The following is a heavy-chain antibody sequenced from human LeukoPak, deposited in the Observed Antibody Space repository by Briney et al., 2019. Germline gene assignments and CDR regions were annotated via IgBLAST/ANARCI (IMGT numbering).Heavy chain of an antibody. CDR3: AKDDYGVLVY. V-gene: IGHV3-23*01. Sequence: GGSLRLSCAASGFTFSSYAMSWVRQAPGKGLEWVSAISGSGGCTHYADSVKGRFTISRDNSKNTLYLQMNSLRAEDTAVYYCAKDDYGVLVYWGQGTLVTVSS. CDR2: ISGSGGCT. D-gene: IGHD4-17*01. J-gene: IGHJ4*02. CDR1: GFTFSSYA.